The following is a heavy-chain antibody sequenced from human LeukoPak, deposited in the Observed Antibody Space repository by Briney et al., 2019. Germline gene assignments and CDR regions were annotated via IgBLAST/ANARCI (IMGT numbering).Heavy chain of an antibody. J-gene: IGHJ4*02. D-gene: IGHD5-12*01. CDR1: GDSISRSNYY. CDR2: IHYTGIT. V-gene: IGHV4-39*01. CDR3: ARHVQDNGSDG. Sequence: SETLSLTCSVSGDSISRSNYYWGWIRQPPGKGLEWIGSIHYTGITYFNPSLQSRVTISLDTSKNHFSLRLRSLTAADTAVYYCARHVQDNGSDGWGQGTLVTVSS.